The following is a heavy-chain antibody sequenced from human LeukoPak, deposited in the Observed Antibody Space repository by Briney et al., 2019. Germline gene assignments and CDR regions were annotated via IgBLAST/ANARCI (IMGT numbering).Heavy chain of an antibody. Sequence: GASVKVSCKASGGTFSSYAISWVRQAPGQGLEWMGGIIPILGTANYAQKFQGRVTITADESTSTAYMELSSLRSEDTAVYYCAREPVVVPVAFKVDGMDVWGQGTTVTVSS. D-gene: IGHD2-2*01. CDR2: IIPILGTA. J-gene: IGHJ6*02. V-gene: IGHV1-69*01. CDR1: GGTFSSYA. CDR3: AREPVVVPVAFKVDGMDV.